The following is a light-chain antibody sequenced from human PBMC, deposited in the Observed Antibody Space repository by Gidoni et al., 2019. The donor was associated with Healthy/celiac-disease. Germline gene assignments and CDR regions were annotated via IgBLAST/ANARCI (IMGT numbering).Light chain of an antibody. CDR3: QQYNTRCT. CDR1: QSVSSN. J-gene: IGKJ2*02. V-gene: IGKV3-15*01. CDR2: GAS. Sequence: EIVMTQSPATLSVSPGERATLSCRASQSVSSNLAWYQQKPGQAPRLLIYGASTRATGIPARFSGSGSGTEFTLTISSLQSEDFAVYYCQQYNTRCTFXQXTKLEIK.